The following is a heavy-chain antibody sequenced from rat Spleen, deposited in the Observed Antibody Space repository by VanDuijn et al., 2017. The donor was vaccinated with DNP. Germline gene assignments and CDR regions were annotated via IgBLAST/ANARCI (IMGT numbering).Heavy chain of an antibody. D-gene: IGHD1-12*02. CDR3: ARQGYYDGSYYYVYAMDA. J-gene: IGHJ4*01. CDR1: GFTFSDYY. Sequence: EVQLVESGGGLVQPGRSLNLSCEGSGFTFSDYYMAWVRQAPTKGLAWVATISYDGRRTYYRDSVKGRFTISRDNAKSTLYLQMDSLRSEDTATYYCARQGYYDGSYYYVYAMDAWGQGTSVTVSS. CDR2: ISYDGRRT. V-gene: IGHV5-7*01.